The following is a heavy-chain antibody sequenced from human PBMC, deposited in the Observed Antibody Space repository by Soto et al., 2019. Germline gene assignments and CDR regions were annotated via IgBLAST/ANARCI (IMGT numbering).Heavy chain of an antibody. CDR2: INPGGVTT. Sequence: ASVKVSCKTSGYTFTSYYVQWVRHAPGQGLEWIGIINPGGVTTTYAQKFQGRVSITRDTSTSTVHMELSDLRFEDTAIYFCVRVLDGNYPPDFWGQGTQVT. CDR3: VRVLDGNYPPDF. D-gene: IGHD3-16*02. J-gene: IGHJ4*02. V-gene: IGHV1-46*01. CDR1: GYTFTSYY.